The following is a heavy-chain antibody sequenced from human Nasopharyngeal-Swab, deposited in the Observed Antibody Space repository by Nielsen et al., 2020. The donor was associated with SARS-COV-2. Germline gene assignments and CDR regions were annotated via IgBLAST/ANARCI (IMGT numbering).Heavy chain of an antibody. D-gene: IGHD6-13*01. CDR3: AKDPPGAAAGMDWGY. J-gene: IGHJ4*02. CDR2: ISGSGGST. Sequence: WIRQPPGKGLEWVSAISGSGGSTYYADSVKGRFTISRDNSKNTLYLQMNSLRAEDTAVYYCAKDPPGAAAGMDWGYWGQGTLVTVSS. V-gene: IGHV3-23*01.